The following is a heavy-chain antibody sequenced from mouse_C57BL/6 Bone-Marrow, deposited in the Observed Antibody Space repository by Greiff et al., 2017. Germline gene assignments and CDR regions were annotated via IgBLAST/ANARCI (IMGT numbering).Heavy chain of an antibody. D-gene: IGHD4-1*01. J-gene: IGHJ2*01. CDR2: IYPTSGRT. CDR3: ARTGPLGRSFDY. V-gene: IGHV1-55*01. Sequence: QVQLQQPGAELVKPGASVKLSCKASGYTFTSYWITWVKQRPGQGLEWSGDIYPTSGRTNYNEKLKSKAILTVDTSSNTAYMQLSSLTSEDSAVFYCARTGPLGRSFDYWGQGTTLTGSS. CDR1: GYTFTSYW.